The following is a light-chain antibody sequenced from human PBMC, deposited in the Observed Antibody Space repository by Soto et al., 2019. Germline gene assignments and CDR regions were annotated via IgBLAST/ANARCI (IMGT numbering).Light chain of an antibody. CDR1: SSNIGTYYD. J-gene: IGLJ2*01. Sequence: QSVLTQPPSVSGAPGQRVTISCTGSSSNIGTYYDVHWYQQIPGTAPKLLIYGNSNRPSGVPDRFSGSKSGTSASLAITGLQAEDEADYYCQSYDSSLSSVVFGGGTKVTVL. V-gene: IGLV1-40*01. CDR3: QSYDSSLSSVV. CDR2: GNS.